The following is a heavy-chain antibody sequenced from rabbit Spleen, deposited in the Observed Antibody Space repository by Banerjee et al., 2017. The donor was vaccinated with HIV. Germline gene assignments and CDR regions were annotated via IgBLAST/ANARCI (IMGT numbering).Heavy chain of an antibody. Sequence: QSLEESGGDLVKPGASLTLTCTASGFSFSSSDYMCWVRQAPGKGLEWIACFYTGSGSTYYASWAKGRFTISKTSSTTVTLQMTSLTATDTATYFCARSGYVGWGGDGDLTGNKLWGQGTLVTVS. V-gene: IGHV1S40*01. D-gene: IGHD4-1*01. J-gene: IGHJ3*01. CDR2: FYTGSGST. CDR3: ARSGYVGWGGDGDLTGNKL. CDR1: GFSFSSSDY.